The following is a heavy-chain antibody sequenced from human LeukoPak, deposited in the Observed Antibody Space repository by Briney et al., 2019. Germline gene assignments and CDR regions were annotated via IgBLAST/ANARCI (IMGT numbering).Heavy chain of an antibody. V-gene: IGHV1-18*01. D-gene: IGHD4-17*01. CDR1: GYTFTSYG. J-gene: IGHJ3*02. Sequence: GASVKVSCKASGYTFTSYGISWVRQAPGQGLEWMGWISAYNGNTNYAQKLQGRVTMTTDTSTSTAYMELRSLRSDDTAVYYCARGITTVTTDDAFDTWGQGTMVAVSS. CDR2: ISAYNGNT. CDR3: ARGITTVTTDDAFDT.